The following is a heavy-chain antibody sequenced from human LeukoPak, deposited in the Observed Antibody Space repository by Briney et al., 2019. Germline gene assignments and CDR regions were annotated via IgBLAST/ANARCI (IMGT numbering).Heavy chain of an antibody. CDR1: GGTFSSYA. CDR2: IIPILGIA. CDR3: ARDAYGSGSYYAAEENFQH. V-gene: IGHV1-69*04. D-gene: IGHD3-10*01. J-gene: IGHJ1*01. Sequence: GASVKVSCKASGGTFSSYAISWVRQAPGQGLEWMGRIIPILGIANYAQKFQGRVTITADKSTSTAYMELSSLRSEDTAVYYCARDAYGSGSYYAAEENFQHWGQGTLVTVSS.